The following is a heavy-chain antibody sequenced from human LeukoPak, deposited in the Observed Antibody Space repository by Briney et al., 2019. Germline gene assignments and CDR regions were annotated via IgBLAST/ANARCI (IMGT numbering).Heavy chain of an antibody. CDR2: INHSGST. V-gene: IGHV4-34*01. CDR3: ARDPVFMTPGGYGMDV. Sequence: SETLSLTCAVYGGSFSGYYWSWIRQPPGKGLEWIGEINHSGSTNYNPSLKSRVTISVDTSKNQFSLKLSSVTAEDTAVYYCARDPVFMTPGGYGMDVWGQGTTVTVSS. J-gene: IGHJ6*02. D-gene: IGHD2-15*01. CDR1: GGSFSGYY.